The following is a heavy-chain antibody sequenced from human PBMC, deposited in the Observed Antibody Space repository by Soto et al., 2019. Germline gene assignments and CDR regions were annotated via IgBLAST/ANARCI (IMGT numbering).Heavy chain of an antibody. CDR1: GGSISSGGYY. CDR3: ARVLRPKYYFDY. CDR2: IYYSGST. V-gene: IGHV4-31*03. D-gene: IGHD3-3*01. Sequence: SETLSLTCTVSGGSISSGGYYWSWIRQHPGKGLEWIGYIYYSGSTYYNPSLKSRVTISVDTSKNQFSLKLSSVTAADTAVYYCARVLRPKYYFDYWGQGTLVTVSS. J-gene: IGHJ4*02.